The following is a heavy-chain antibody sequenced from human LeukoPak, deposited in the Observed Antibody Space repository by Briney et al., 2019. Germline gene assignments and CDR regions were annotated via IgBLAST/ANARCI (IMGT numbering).Heavy chain of an antibody. CDR3: ARICSTTDCLISA. CDR1: GFTFSGYW. CDR2: ISTDGSYT. V-gene: IGHV3-74*01. J-gene: IGHJ4*02. D-gene: IGHD2-2*01. Sequence: GGSLRLSCAASGFTFSGYWMHWVRQAPGKGLVWVARISTDGSYTSYADCVKGRFTISRDNAKNTVYLQMSSLRAEDTAIYYCARICSTTDCLISAWGQGTLVTVSS.